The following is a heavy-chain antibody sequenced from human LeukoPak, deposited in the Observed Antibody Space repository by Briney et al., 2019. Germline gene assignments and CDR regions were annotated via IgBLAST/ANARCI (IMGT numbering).Heavy chain of an antibody. CDR1: GFTFSVYG. Sequence: PGRSLRLSCAASGFTFSVYGMHWVRQAPGKGLEWVGVIWNDGSNKYYADSVKGRFTISRDNSKNTLYLQMNSLRAEDTAVYSCARASGPFDYWGQGTLVTVS. J-gene: IGHJ4*02. CDR2: IWNDGSNK. V-gene: IGHV3-33*01. D-gene: IGHD3-10*01. CDR3: ARASGPFDY.